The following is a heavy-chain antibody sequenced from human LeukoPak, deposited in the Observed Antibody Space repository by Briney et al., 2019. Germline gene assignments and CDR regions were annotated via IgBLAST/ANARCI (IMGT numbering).Heavy chain of an antibody. CDR1: GFTFSGSA. CDR2: ISSSGSTI. J-gene: IGHJ6*04. V-gene: IGHV3-48*03. D-gene: IGHD3-10*02. Sequence: GGSLRLSCAASGFTFSGSALHWVRQAPGKGLEWVSYISSSGSTIYYADSVKGRFTISRDNAKNSLYLQMNSLRAEDTAVYYCAELGITMIGGVWGKGTTVTISS. CDR3: AELGITMIGGV.